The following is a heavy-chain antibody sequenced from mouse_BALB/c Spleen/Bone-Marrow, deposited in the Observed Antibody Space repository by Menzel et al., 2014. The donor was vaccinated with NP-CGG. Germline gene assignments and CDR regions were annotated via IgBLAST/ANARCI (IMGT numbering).Heavy chain of an antibody. CDR2: IYPYNGGT. CDR1: GYTFTDYN. CDR3: ARGGGYDGYYGLAY. D-gene: IGHD2-3*01. V-gene: IGHV1S29*02. Sequence: EVKLVESGPELVKPGASVKISCKASGYTFTDYNMHWVKQSHGKSLEWIGYIYPYNGGTGYNQKFKSKATLTVDNSSSPAYMELRSLTSEDSAVYYCARGGGYDGYYGLAYWGQGTLVTVSA. J-gene: IGHJ3*01.